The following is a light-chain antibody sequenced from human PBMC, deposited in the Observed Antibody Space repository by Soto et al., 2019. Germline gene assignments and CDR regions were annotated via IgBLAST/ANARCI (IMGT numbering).Light chain of an antibody. CDR1: NIGTKS. J-gene: IGLJ3*02. V-gene: IGLV3-21*04. CDR3: QVWDSSSDRV. Sequence: SYVLTQPPSVSVAPGKTARITCGGNNIGTKSVHWYQQKPGQAPVLVIYYDSDRPSGIPERFSGSNSGNTATLTISRVEAGDEAAYYCQVWDSSSDRVFSGGTKLTVL. CDR2: YDS.